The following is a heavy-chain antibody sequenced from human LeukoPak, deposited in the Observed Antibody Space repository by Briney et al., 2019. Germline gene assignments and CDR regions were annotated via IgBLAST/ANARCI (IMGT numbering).Heavy chain of an antibody. CDR1: GFTFSS. D-gene: IGHD5-24*01. V-gene: IGHV3-48*04. CDR3: ARVMWGMATIGYYYGMDV. J-gene: IGHJ6*02. CDR2: ISSSSSTI. Sequence: PGGSLRLSCAASGFTFSSMNWVRQAPGKGLGWVSYISSSSSTIYYADSVKGRFTISRDNAKNSLYLQMNSLRAEDTAVYYCARVMWGMATIGYYYGMDVWGQGTTVTVSS.